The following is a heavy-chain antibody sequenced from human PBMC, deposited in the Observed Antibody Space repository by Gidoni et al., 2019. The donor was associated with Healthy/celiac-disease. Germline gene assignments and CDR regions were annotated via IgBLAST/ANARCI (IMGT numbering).Heavy chain of an antibody. CDR2: ISGSGGST. V-gene: IGHV3-23*01. J-gene: IGHJ6*03. D-gene: IGHD3-3*01. CDR3: AKLAAYYDFWSGSASPNMDV. Sequence: EVQLLESGGGLVQPGGSLRLSCAASGFTFSSYAMSWVRQAPGKGLEWVSAISGSGGSTYYADSVKGRFTISRDNSKNTLYLQMNSLRAEDTAVYYCAKLAAYYDFWSGSASPNMDVWGKGTTVTVSS. CDR1: GFTFSSYA.